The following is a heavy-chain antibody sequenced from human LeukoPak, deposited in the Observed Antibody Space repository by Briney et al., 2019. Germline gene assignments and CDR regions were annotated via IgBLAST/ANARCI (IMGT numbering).Heavy chain of an antibody. J-gene: IGHJ4*02. V-gene: IGHV4-34*01. Sequence: TSETLSLTCAVYGGSFSGYYWSWIRQPPGKGLEWIGEINHSGSTNYNPSLKSRVTISVDTSKNQFSLKLSSATAADTAVYYCARTRRAAAGYVDYWGQGTLVTVSS. CDR1: GGSFSGYY. D-gene: IGHD6-13*01. CDR3: ARTRRAAAGYVDY. CDR2: INHSGST.